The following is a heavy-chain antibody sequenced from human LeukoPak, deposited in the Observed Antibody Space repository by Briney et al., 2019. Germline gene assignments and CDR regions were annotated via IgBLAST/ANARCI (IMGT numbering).Heavy chain of an antibody. D-gene: IGHD3-10*01. Sequence: SETLSLTCTVSGGSISSSSYYWGWIRQPPGKGLEWIGSIYYSGSTYYNPSLKSRVTISVDTSKNQFSLKLSSVTAADTAVYYCARGDYYGSGSYSYWGQGTLVTVSS. V-gene: IGHV4-39*07. J-gene: IGHJ4*02. CDR2: IYYSGST. CDR3: ARGDYYGSGSYSY. CDR1: GGSISSSSYY.